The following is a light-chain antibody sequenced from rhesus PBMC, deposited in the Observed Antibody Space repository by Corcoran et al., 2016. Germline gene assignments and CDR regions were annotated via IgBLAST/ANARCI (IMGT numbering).Light chain of an antibody. V-gene: IGKV1-69*01. CDR2: RAS. Sequence: DIQMTQSPSSLSASVGDRVTITCRASQGISNWLVWYQQKSGKAPKLLIYRASNLQTGVPSRFRGSGSGTDFTLTISSLQPEDIATYYCQQHDIFPLAFDGGTKVEIK. CDR1: QGISNW. CDR3: QQHDIFPLA. J-gene: IGKJ4*01.